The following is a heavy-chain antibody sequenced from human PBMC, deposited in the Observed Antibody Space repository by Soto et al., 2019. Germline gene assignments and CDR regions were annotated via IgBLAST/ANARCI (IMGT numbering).Heavy chain of an antibody. Sequence: SETLSLTCTVSGGSISSGGYYWSWIRQPPGKGLEWIGYIYYSGSTNYNPSLESRVTISVDTSKNQFSLKLSSVTAADTAVYYCARVSVAGYYYGMDVWGQGTTVTVSS. CDR3: ARVSVAGYYYGMDV. CDR1: GGSISSGGYY. D-gene: IGHD6-19*01. V-gene: IGHV4-61*08. J-gene: IGHJ6*02. CDR2: IYYSGST.